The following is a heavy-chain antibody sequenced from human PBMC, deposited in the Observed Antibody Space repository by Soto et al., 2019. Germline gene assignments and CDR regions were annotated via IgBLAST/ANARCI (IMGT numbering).Heavy chain of an antibody. CDR2: ISGSGGST. Sequence: GESLKISCAASGFTFSSYAMSWVRQAPGKGLEWVSAISGSGGSTYYADSVKGRFTISRDNSKNTLYLQMNSLRAEDTAVYYCAKLHCSGGSCYSEPGVDYWGQGTLVTVSS. J-gene: IGHJ4*02. V-gene: IGHV3-23*01. D-gene: IGHD2-15*01. CDR3: AKLHCSGGSCYSEPGVDY. CDR1: GFTFSSYA.